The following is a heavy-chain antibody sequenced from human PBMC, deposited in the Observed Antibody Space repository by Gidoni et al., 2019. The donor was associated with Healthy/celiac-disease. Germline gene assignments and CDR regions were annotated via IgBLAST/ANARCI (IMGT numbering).Heavy chain of an antibody. D-gene: IGHD6-19*01. CDR2: INHSGST. CDR3: ARGRGIAVADWYFDL. CDR1: GGSFSGYY. Sequence: QVQLQQWGAGLLKPSETLSLTCAVYGGSFSGYYWSWIRQPPGKGLEWIGEINHSGSTNYNPSLKSRVTISVDTSKNQFSLKLSSVTAADTAVYYCARGRGIAVADWYFDLWGRGTLVTVSS. J-gene: IGHJ2*01. V-gene: IGHV4-34*01.